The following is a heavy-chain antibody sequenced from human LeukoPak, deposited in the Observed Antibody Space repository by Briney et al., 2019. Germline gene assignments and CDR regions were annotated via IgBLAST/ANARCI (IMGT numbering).Heavy chain of an antibody. D-gene: IGHD3-3*01. J-gene: IGHJ4*02. CDR1: GFTFTNYA. CDR2: INAGNGHT. V-gene: IGHV1-3*01. Sequence: ASVKVSCEASGFTFTNYAMQWVRQAPGQRLEWKGWINAGNGHTRYSQRFQGRVTITRDTSATTVYMEVTSLRSEDTAVYYCARGIWSRTVSSYYFDYWGQGTLVTVSS. CDR3: ARGIWSRTVSSYYFDY.